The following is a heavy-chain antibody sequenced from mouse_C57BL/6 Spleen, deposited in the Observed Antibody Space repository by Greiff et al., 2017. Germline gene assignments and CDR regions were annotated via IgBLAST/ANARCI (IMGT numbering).Heavy chain of an antibody. V-gene: IGHV5-9-1*02. D-gene: IGHD2-5*01. J-gene: IGHJ4*01. CDR2: ISSGGDYI. CDR1: GFTFSSYA. Sequence: EVKLMESGEGLVKPGGSLKLSCAASGFTFSSYALSWVRQTPEKRLEWVAYISSGGDYIYYADTVKGRFTISRDNARNTLYLQMSSLKSEDTAMYYCTREGYSNWMDYWGQGTSVTDSS. CDR3: TREGYSNWMDY.